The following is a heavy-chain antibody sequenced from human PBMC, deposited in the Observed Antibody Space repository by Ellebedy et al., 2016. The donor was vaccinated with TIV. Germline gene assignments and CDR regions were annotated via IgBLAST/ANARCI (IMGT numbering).Heavy chain of an antibody. D-gene: IGHD3-9*01. J-gene: IGHJ4*02. CDR2: ISSSGTNI. Sequence: GESLKISCVASGFTISSNDMNWVRQAPGMGLQWVSYISSSGTNINYADSVKGRFTISRDNANNTVYLQIDRLRAEDTAVYYCARESFRYFDWDYWGQGTPVTVSS. CDR1: GFTISSND. V-gene: IGHV3-48*03. CDR3: ARESFRYFDWDY.